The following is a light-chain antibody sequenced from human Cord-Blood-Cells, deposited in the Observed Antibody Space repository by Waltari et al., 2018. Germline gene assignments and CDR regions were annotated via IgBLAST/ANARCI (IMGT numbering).Light chain of an antibody. CDR3: QQYNSILGT. V-gene: IGKV1-5*03. Sequence: IQMTQFPSTLSASVGASFTLTCRASQSISSWLAWYQQKPGKAPKLLIYKASSLESVVPSRLSGIGSGTEFTLTISSLQPDDFATYYCQQYNSILGTFGQGTKVEIK. CDR1: QSISSW. J-gene: IGKJ1*01. CDR2: KAS.